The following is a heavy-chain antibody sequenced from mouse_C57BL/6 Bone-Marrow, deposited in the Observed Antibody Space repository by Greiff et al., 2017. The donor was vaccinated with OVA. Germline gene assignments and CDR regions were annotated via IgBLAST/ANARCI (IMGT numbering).Heavy chain of an antibody. V-gene: IGHV1-58*01. CDR1: GYTFTSYG. J-gene: IGHJ1*03. Sequence: EVKLQESGAELVRPGSSVKMSCKTSGYTFTSYGINWVKQRPGQGLEWIGYIYIGNGYTEYNEKFKGKATLTSDTSSSTAYMQLSSLTSEDSAIYFCARGYYGSSLYWYFDVWGTGTTVTVSS. CDR2: IYIGNGYT. CDR3: ARGYYGSSLYWYFDV. D-gene: IGHD1-1*01.